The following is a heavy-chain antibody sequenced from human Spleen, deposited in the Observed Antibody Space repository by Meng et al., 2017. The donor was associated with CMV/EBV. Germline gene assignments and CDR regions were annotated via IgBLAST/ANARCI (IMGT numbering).Heavy chain of an antibody. CDR3: AKVRYCSKGVCTRFED. CDR1: GFTFSIYA. V-gene: IGHV3-23*03. CDR2: IYSGGRST. D-gene: IGHD2-8*01. J-gene: IGHJ4*01. Sequence: GESLKISCAASGFTFSIYAMTWVRQAPGKGLEWVSVIYSGGRSTHYADTVKGRFLISRDNSKNTVYLQMNSLTVEDTAIYYCAKVRYCSKGVCTRFEDWGHGTLVTVSS.